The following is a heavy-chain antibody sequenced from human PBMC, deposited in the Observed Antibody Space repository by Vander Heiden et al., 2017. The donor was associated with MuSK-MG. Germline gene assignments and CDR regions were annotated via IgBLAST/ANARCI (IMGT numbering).Heavy chain of an antibody. V-gene: IGHV2-5*02. Sequence: QITLMESGPTLVKPTQTLTLTCTFSGFSLSSSGVGVGWIRQPPGKALEWLALIYWDDDKRYSPSLQSRLTITKDTSRNQVVLTMTNLDPLDTATYYCAHRPGYTSSWHSFDYWGQGSLVTVSS. J-gene: IGHJ4*02. CDR1: GFSLSSSGVG. CDR2: IYWDDDK. CDR3: AHRPGYTSSWHSFDY. D-gene: IGHD6-13*01.